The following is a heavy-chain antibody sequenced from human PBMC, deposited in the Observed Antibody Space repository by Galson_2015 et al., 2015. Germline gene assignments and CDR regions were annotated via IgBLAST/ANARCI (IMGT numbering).Heavy chain of an antibody. J-gene: IGHJ5*02. D-gene: IGHD3-22*01. CDR1: GFTFSRYY. CDR2: INSDGSST. V-gene: IGHV3-74*01. Sequence: SLRLSCAASGFTFSRYYMHWVRHAPGKGLVWVSRINSDGSSTIYADSVKGRFTISRDNAKDTMYLQMNSLRDEDTAVYYCARDRDESSSYYYGFGPWGQGTLVTVSS. CDR3: ARDRDESSSYYYGFGP.